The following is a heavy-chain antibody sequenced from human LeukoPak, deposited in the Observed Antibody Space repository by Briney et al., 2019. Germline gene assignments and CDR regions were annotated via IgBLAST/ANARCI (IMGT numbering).Heavy chain of an antibody. Sequence: SVKVSCKASGGTFSSYAISWVRQAPGQGLEWMGGIIPIFGTANYAQKFQGRVTITADESTSTAYMELSSLRSEDTAVYYCARIGCSSTSCYRFGWFDPWGQGTLVTVSS. V-gene: IGHV1-69*13. CDR3: ARIGCSSTSCYRFGWFDP. J-gene: IGHJ5*02. D-gene: IGHD2-2*01. CDR1: GGTFSSYA. CDR2: IIPIFGTA.